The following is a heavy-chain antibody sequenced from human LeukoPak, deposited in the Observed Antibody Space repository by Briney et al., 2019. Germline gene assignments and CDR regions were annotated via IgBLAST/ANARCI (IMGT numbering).Heavy chain of an antibody. J-gene: IGHJ3*02. CDR1: GFTSDDYA. Sequence: PGGSLILSCAASGFTSDDYAMHWVRQAPGKGLEWVSGISWNSGSMGYADSVKGRFTISRDNAKNSLYLQMSSLRAEDMALNYCTIGSGTYRGAFDIWGQGTMVTVSS. CDR3: TIGSGTYRGAFDI. V-gene: IGHV3-9*02. CDR2: ISWNSGSM. D-gene: IGHD1-26*01.